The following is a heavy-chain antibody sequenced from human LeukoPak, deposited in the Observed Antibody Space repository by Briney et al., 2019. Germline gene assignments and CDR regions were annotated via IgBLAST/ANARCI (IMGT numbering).Heavy chain of an antibody. CDR1: GYSISSGYY. Sequence: SKTLSLTCSVSGYSISSGYYWGWIRQPPGKGLEWIGTISHSGSTYYNPSLKSRITISLDTSKNQFFLRLSSVTAADTAVYYCARGQARLSWFDPWGQGTLVTVSS. CDR3: ARGQARLSWFDP. CDR2: ISHSGST. D-gene: IGHD6-19*01. J-gene: IGHJ5*02. V-gene: IGHV4-38-2*02.